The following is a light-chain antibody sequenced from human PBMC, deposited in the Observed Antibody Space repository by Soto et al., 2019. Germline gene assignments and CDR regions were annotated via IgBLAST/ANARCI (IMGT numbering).Light chain of an antibody. CDR1: QSIRLY. CDR3: QQSYSTIQT. CDR2: AXS. J-gene: IGKJ1*01. Sequence: IQMTPSLSSLPASLGDRVTVSXRASQSIRLYFNWYHQQRGXPPSXXXYAXSSLQSGGPSRLSGNGSGTDFTLTISSLQPEDFANYYFQQSYSTIQTFGQGTKVDIK. V-gene: IGKV1-39*01.